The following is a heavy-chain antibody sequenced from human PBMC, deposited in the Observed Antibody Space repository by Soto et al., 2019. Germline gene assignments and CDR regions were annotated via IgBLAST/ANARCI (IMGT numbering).Heavy chain of an antibody. CDR3: AHPRPVAYYGIRVFDH. CDR1: GFSLTTSRVG. D-gene: IGHD3-22*01. CDR2: IYWDDNK. V-gene: IGHV2-5*02. J-gene: IGHJ4*02. Sequence: QITLKESGPTLVKPTQTLTLTCTFSGFSLTTSRVGVGWIRQPPGKALEWLALIYWDDNKRYTPSLKNRLTITKYTSKNHIVLTMPNMDPVDTDTYYCAHPRPVAYYGIRVFDHWGQGTQVTVSS.